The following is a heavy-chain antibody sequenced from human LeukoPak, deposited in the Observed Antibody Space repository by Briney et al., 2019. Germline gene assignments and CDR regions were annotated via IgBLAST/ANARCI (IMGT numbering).Heavy chain of an antibody. D-gene: IGHD3-3*01. CDR3: ARAPRGYDFWSGWYYFDY. J-gene: IGHJ4*02. V-gene: IGHV3-48*01. Sequence: GGSLRLSCVASGFTFTTYSMTWVRQAPGKGLEWLAYISGDTSTVYYADSVKGRFTISRDNSDNSLYLQMNSLRAEDTAVYYCARAPRGYDFWSGWYYFDYWGQGTLVTVSS. CDR2: ISGDTSTV. CDR1: GFTFTTYS.